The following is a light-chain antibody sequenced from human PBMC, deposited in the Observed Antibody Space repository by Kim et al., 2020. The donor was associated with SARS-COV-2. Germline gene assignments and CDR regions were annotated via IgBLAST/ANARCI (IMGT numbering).Light chain of an antibody. CDR2: DAS. J-gene: IGKJ4*01. CDR3: QQRSNWPLT. V-gene: IGKV3-11*01. Sequence: LSPGDRATPSCRASQSVNYFLAWYQLRPGQAPRLLIYDASDRATGIPARFSGTGSGTDFTLTISSLEPEDFAVYYCQQRSNWPLTFGGGTKVDIK. CDR1: QSVNYF.